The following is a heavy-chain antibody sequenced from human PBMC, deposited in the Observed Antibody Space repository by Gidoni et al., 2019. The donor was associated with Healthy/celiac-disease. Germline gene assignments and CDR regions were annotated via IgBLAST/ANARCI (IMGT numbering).Heavy chain of an antibody. J-gene: IGHJ4*02. V-gene: IGHV3-23*01. Sequence: EVQLLESGGGLVHPGGSLRLSCAASGFTFSSYAMSWVRQAPGKGLEGVSGISGSGGRTYYADSVKGRFTISRDNSKNTLYLQMNSLRAEDTAVYYGAKGDYYGSGREWTYYFDYWGQGTLVTVSS. D-gene: IGHD3-10*01. CDR1: GFTFSSYA. CDR3: AKGDYYGSGREWTYYFDY. CDR2: ISGSGGRT.